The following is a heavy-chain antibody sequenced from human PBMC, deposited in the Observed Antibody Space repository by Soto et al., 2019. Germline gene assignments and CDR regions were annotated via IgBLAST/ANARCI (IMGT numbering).Heavy chain of an antibody. Sequence: ASVKVSCKASGYTFTSYYMHWVRQAPGQVLEWMGIINPSGGSTSYAQKFQGRVTMTRDTSTSTVYMELSSLRSEDTAVYYCARSRRITIFGVVLYYYYYYGMDVWGQGTKVTVSS. CDR1: GYTFTSYY. CDR3: ARSRRITIFGVVLYYYYYYGMDV. J-gene: IGHJ6*02. V-gene: IGHV1-46*01. CDR2: INPSGGST. D-gene: IGHD3-3*01.